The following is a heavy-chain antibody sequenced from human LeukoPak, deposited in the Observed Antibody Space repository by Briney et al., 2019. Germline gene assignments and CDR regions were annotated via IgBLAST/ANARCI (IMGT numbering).Heavy chain of an antibody. CDR3: ARDSDPLDY. CDR2: IYYTGST. V-gene: IGHV4-38-2*01. Sequence: SETLSLTCDVSGYSISSGYQWGWIRQPPGKGLEWIASIYYTGSTYYNPSLKSRVTLSVDTSKNQFSLKLTSVTAADTAVYYCARDSDPLDYWGRGTLVTVS. D-gene: IGHD2-21*02. CDR1: GYSISSGYQ. J-gene: IGHJ4*02.